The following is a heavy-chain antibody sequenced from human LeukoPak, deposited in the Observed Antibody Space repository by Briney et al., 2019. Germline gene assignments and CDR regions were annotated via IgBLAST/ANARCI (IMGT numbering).Heavy chain of an antibody. D-gene: IGHD6-13*01. Sequence: GGSLRLSCAAPGFTVRSNYMSWVRQAPGKGLEWVSVMFSGGTTNYADSVRGRFTVSRDSSKNTLYLQMNSLRAEDTAVYYCARDTQPVSSWYGSASYYYYGMDVWGQGTTVTVSS. CDR1: GFTVRSNY. J-gene: IGHJ6*02. CDR3: ARDTQPVSSWYGSASYYYYGMDV. V-gene: IGHV3-66*01. CDR2: MFSGGTT.